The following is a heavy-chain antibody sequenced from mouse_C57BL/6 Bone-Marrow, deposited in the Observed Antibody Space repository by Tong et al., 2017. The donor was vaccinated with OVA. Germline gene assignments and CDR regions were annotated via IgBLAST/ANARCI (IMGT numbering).Heavy chain of an antibody. CDR3: ARDYYGSSWGYYFDY. J-gene: IGHJ2*01. Sequence: VQLQESGDDLVKPGASVKLSCKASGYTFTSYWINWIKQRPGQGLEWIGEINPSNGGTNFNEKFKSKATLTVDKSSSTAYMQLSSLTSEDSAVYYCARDYYGSSWGYYFDYWGQGTTLTVSS. CDR1: GYTFTSYW. D-gene: IGHD1-1*01. CDR2: INPSNGGT. V-gene: IGHV1-53*01.